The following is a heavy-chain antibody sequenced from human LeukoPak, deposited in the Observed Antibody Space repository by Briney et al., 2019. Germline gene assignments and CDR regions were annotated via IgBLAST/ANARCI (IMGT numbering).Heavy chain of an antibody. J-gene: IGHJ4*02. CDR1: GFTFSSYA. V-gene: IGHV3-23*01. Sequence: GGSLRLSCAASGFTFSSYAMSWVRQAPGKGLEWVSAISGSGGSTYYADSGKGRFTISRDNSKDTRYLQMNSLRAEDTAAYYCAKHHSGGWYPIDYWGQGPLVTVSS. CDR3: AKHHSGGWYPIDY. CDR2: ISGSGGST. D-gene: IGHD6-19*01.